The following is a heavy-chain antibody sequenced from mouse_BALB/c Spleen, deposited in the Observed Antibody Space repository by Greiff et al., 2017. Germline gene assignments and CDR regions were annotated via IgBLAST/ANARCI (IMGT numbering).Heavy chain of an antibody. CDR1: GFTFSSYA. Sequence: DVKLVESGGGLVKPGGSLKLSCAASGFTFSSYAMSWVRQTPEKRLEWVATISSGGSYTYYPDSVKGRFTISRDNAKNTLYLQMSSLRSEDTAMYYCARQGDGYYTDYWGQGTTLTVSS. V-gene: IGHV5-9-3*01. CDR3: ARQGDGYYTDY. J-gene: IGHJ2*01. D-gene: IGHD2-3*01. CDR2: ISSGGSYT.